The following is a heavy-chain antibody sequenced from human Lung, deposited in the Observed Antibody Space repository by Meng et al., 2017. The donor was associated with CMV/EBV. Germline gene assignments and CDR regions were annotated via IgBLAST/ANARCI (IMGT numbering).Heavy chain of an antibody. Sequence: GESLKIPWAASGFTLSSYWMSWVRQAPGKGLEGVANIKQDGSEKYYVDSVKGRFTISRDNAKNSLDLQMNSLRAEDTAVYYCARDRRQLWKETYYYYGLDVWGQGPTVTVSS. CDR1: GFTLSSYW. D-gene: IGHD5-18*01. V-gene: IGHV3-7*01. CDR2: IKQDGSEK. CDR3: ARDRRQLWKETYYYYGLDV. J-gene: IGHJ6*02.